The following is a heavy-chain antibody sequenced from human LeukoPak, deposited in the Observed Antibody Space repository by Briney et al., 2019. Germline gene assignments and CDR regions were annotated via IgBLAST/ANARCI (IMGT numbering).Heavy chain of an antibody. CDR3: ARSYDVWSRYYGMDV. CDR2: IYSGGST. CDR1: GFTVSSNY. D-gene: IGHD3-16*01. V-gene: IGHV3-66*01. J-gene: IGHJ6*02. Sequence: GGSLRLSCAASGFTVSSNYMSWVRQAPGKGLEWVSVIYSGGSTYYADSVKGRFTISRVNSKNTLYLQMNSLRAEDTAVYYCARSYDVWSRYYGMDVWGQGTTVTVSS.